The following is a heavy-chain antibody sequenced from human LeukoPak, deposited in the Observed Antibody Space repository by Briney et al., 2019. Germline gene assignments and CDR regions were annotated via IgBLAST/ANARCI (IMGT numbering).Heavy chain of an antibody. Sequence: GGSLRLSCAASVFTYSSYAMSCVRRATGEGLGWVSAISGSGCITYYADSVKDRFTIDRDNTKNTQYLKMNSQRAENTVVYYCANILSIAVAGTGYSSGFDYWGQGTLVTVSS. V-gene: IGHV3-23*01. CDR2: ISGSGCIT. CDR3: ANILSIAVAGTGYSSGFDY. D-gene: IGHD6-19*01. CDR1: VFTYSSYA. J-gene: IGHJ4*02.